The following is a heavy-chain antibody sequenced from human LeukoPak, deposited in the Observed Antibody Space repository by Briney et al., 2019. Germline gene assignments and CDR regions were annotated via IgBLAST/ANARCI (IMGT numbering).Heavy chain of an antibody. V-gene: IGHV4-31*03. CDR2: IYYSGST. D-gene: IGHD3-10*01. CDR1: GGSISSGGYY. Sequence: PSETLSLTCTVSGGSISSGGYYWSWIRQHPGKGLEWIGYIYYSGSTYYNPSLKSRVTISVDTSKNQFSLKLSSVTAADTAVYYCARAHEVRGVIITSWFDPWGQGTLVTVSS. CDR3: ARAHEVRGVIITSWFDP. J-gene: IGHJ5*02.